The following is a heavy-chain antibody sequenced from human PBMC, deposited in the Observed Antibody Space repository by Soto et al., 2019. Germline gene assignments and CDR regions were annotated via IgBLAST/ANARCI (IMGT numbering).Heavy chain of an antibody. Sequence: GGSLRLSCAASGFTFSSYAMHWVRQAPGKGLEWVAVISYDGSNKYYADSVKGRFTISRDNSKNTLYLQMNSLRAEDTAVYYCARGIAVAGQFDYWGQGTLVTVSS. D-gene: IGHD6-19*01. CDR1: GFTFSSYA. V-gene: IGHV3-30-3*01. CDR2: ISYDGSNK. CDR3: ARGIAVAGQFDY. J-gene: IGHJ4*02.